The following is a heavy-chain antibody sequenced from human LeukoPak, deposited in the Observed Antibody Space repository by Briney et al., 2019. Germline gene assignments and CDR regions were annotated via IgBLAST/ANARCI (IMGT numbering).Heavy chain of an antibody. CDR1: GGSVSSTNW. D-gene: IGHD3-3*01. Sequence: RASETLSLTCAVSGGSVSSTNWWTWFRQPPGKGLEWIGEVHLDGRTNYNPSLTGRLTMSVDLYENHISLILTSVTAADTAVYYCAREGGFYRPLDYSGQGTLVTVSS. J-gene: IGHJ4*02. V-gene: IGHV4-4*02. CDR3: AREGGFYRPLDY. CDR2: VHLDGRT.